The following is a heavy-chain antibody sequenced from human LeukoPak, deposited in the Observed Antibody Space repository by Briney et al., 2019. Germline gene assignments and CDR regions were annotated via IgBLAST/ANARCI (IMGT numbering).Heavy chain of an antibody. J-gene: IGHJ4*02. CDR3: ARARGGYDYYFDF. CDR2: ISSASAYT. CDR1: GFSFSTYS. D-gene: IGHD5-12*01. V-gene: IGHV3-21*01. Sequence: PGGSLRLSCAASGFSFSTYSMNWVRQAPGKGLEWVSSISSASAYTYYADSLKGRFTISRDNAKNSLYLEMNSLRAEDTAIYYCARARGGYDYYFDFWGQGPLVTVSS.